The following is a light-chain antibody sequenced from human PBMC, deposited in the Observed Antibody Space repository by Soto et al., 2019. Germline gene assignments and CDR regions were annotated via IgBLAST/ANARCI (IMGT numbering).Light chain of an antibody. CDR1: QSVSSY. V-gene: IGKV3-20*01. J-gene: IGKJ1*01. CDR3: QQYGSSGT. CDR2: DAS. Sequence: EITLTQSPGTLSLYPGERATLSCRASQSVSSYLAWYQQKPGQAPRLLIYDASNRATGIPDRFSGSGSGTDFTLTISRLEPEDFAVYYCQQYGSSGTFGQGTMV.